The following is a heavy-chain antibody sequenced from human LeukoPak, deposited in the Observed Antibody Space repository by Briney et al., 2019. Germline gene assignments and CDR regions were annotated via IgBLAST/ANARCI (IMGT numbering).Heavy chain of an antibody. D-gene: IGHD6-13*01. V-gene: IGHV3-21*01. Sequence: GGSLRLSCAASGFSFSSYSMNWVRQAPGKGLEWVSSISSSSSYIYYVDSVKGRFTISRDNSKTTLYLQMNSLRAEDTAVYYCAKGGSSSWSYFDYWGQGTLVTVSS. J-gene: IGHJ4*02. CDR3: AKGGSSSWSYFDY. CDR2: ISSSSSYI. CDR1: GFSFSSYS.